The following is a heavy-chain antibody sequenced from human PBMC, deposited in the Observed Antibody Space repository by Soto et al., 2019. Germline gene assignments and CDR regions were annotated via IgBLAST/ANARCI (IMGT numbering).Heavy chain of an antibody. V-gene: IGHV3-7*03. D-gene: IGHD5-12*01. Sequence: GGSLRLSCAASGFTFRSNWMSWARQAPGKGLEWVASIKQDGSEKYYVDSVKGRFTISRDNAKNSLYLQMNSLRAEDTAVYYCATSGGGWLQPPVWGQGTLVTVSS. CDR2: IKQDGSEK. J-gene: IGHJ4*02. CDR3: ATSGGGWLQPPV. CDR1: GFTFRSNW.